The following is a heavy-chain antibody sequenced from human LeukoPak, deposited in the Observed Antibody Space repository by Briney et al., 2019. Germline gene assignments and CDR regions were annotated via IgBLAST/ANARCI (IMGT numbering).Heavy chain of an antibody. CDR1: GFTYDDYG. CDR3: ANLFRSRNRLQVDY. Sequence: GGSLRLSCAASGFTYDDYGMSWVRQAPGKELEWVSGINWNGGSTGYADSVKGRFTISRDNSKNTLYLQMNSLRAEDTAVYYCANLFRSRNRLQVDYWGQGTLVTVSS. J-gene: IGHJ4*02. D-gene: IGHD5-24*01. V-gene: IGHV3-20*04. CDR2: INWNGGST.